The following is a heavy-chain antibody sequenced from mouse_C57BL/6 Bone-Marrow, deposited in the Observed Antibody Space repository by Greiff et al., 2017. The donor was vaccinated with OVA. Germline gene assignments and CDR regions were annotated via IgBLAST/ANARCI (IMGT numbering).Heavy chain of an antibody. Sequence: VQLQQSGAELVRPGASVTLSCKASGYTFTDYEMHWVKQTPVHGLEWIGAIDPETGGTAYNQKFKGKAILTADKSSSTAYMELRSLTSEDSAVYYCTKLRRYDWYFDVWDTGTTVTVSS. CDR1: GYTFTDYE. J-gene: IGHJ1*03. CDR2: IDPETGGT. CDR3: TKLRRYDWYFDV. V-gene: IGHV1-15*01. D-gene: IGHD1-1*01.